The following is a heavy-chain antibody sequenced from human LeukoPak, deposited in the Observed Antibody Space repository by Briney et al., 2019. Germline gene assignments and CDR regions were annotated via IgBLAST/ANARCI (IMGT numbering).Heavy chain of an antibody. Sequence: GGSLRLSCAASGFTFSSYTMNWVRQAPGKGLEWVSSITSSSSFIYYADSLKGRFTISRDNAKNSLYLQMNSLRAEDTAVYYCARVVEYQVLSFDPWGQGTLVTVSS. CDR3: ARVVEYQVLSFDP. V-gene: IGHV3-21*01. CDR1: GFTFSSYT. J-gene: IGHJ5*02. D-gene: IGHD2/OR15-2a*01. CDR2: ITSSSSFI.